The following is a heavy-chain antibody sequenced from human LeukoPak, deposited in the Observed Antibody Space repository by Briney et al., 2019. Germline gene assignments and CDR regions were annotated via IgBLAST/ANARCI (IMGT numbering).Heavy chain of an antibody. D-gene: IGHD6-13*01. CDR3: ASSSWGDY. CDR2: INQDGSEK. V-gene: IGHV3-7*02. J-gene: IGHJ4*02. CDR1: GFTFSNYW. Sequence: GGSLRLSCAASGFTFSNYWMSWVRQAPGKGLEWVANINQDGSEKSYVDSVEGRFTISRDNSKNTLYLQMNSLRAEDTAVYYCASSSWGDYWGQGTLVTVSS.